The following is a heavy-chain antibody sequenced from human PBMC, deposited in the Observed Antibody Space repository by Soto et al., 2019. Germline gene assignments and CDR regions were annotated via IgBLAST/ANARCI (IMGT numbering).Heavy chain of an antibody. CDR3: ARDKDRPQLGGNYYYIMDV. Sequence: QVQVEQSGAEVKKPGSSVKVSCKASGGTFSTAAISWVRQAPGQGLEWMGGIMPIFRTADYAQKFQGRVTITADESTTTAYLELRILRSEDTAVYYCARDKDRPQLGGNYYYIMDVWGQGTTVTVSS. CDR1: GGTFSTAA. V-gene: IGHV1-69*12. D-gene: IGHD3-3*02. CDR2: IMPIFRTA. J-gene: IGHJ6*02.